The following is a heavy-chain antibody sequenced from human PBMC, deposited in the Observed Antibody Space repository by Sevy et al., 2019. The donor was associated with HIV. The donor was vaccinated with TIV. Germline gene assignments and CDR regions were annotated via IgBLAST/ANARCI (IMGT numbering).Heavy chain of an antibody. Sequence: GGSLRLSCAASGFTFSSYAMTWVRQAPGKGLEWVSGISGSGGSTYYADSVKGRFTVSRDNAKNSLYLQMNSLRDEDTAVYYCASRKDSSGFAFDYWGQGTLVTVSS. D-gene: IGHD3-22*01. CDR3: ASRKDSSGFAFDY. V-gene: IGHV3-23*01. J-gene: IGHJ4*02. CDR2: ISGSGGST. CDR1: GFTFSSYA.